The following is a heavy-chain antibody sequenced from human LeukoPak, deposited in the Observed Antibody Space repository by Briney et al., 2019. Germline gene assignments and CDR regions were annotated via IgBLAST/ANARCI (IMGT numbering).Heavy chain of an antibody. Sequence: ASVKVSCTVSGYTLTELSMHWVRQAPGKGLEWMGGFDPEDGETIYAQKFQGRVTMTEDTSTDTAYMELSSLRSEDTAVYYCATVRPAASPDAYYYGMDVWGQGTTVTVSS. CDR1: GYTLTELS. J-gene: IGHJ6*02. CDR3: ATVRPAASPDAYYYGMDV. V-gene: IGHV1-24*01. CDR2: FDPEDGET. D-gene: IGHD2-2*01.